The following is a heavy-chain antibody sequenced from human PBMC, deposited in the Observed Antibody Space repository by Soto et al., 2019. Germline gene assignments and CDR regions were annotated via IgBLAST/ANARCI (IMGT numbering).Heavy chain of an antibody. CDR1: GFTFSNNA. CDR2: IRETGNT. V-gene: IGHV3-23*01. CDR3: AKQQMGVIRALDY. J-gene: IGHJ4*02. Sequence: EVQILQSGGGLEQPGGSLRLSCAASGFTFSNNAMSWIRQAPGKGLEWVSTIRETGNTYYADSVRGRVATSRDNSENTLYLQLGSLRAEDTAVYYCAKQQMGVIRALDYWGQGTLVTVYS. D-gene: IGHD1-26*01.